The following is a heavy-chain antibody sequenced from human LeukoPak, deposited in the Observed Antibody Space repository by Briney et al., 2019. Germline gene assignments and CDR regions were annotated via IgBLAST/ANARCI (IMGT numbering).Heavy chain of an antibody. CDR2: ISGSGGST. J-gene: IGHJ6*03. V-gene: IGHV3-23*01. CDR1: GFTFSSYA. CDR3: ARDGTYYDFWSGSPDYYYMDV. D-gene: IGHD3-3*01. Sequence: GGSLRLSCAASGFTFSSYAMSWVRQAPGKGLEWVSAISGSGGSTYYADSVKGRFTISRDNSKNTLYLQMNSLRAEDTAVYYCARDGTYYDFWSGSPDYYYMDVWGKGTTVTVSS.